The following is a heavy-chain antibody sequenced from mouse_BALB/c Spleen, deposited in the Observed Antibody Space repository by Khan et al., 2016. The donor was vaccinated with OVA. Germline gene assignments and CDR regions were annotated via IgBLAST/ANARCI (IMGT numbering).Heavy chain of an antibody. J-gene: IGHJ2*01. Sequence: VQLKQSGPELVTPGASVKISCKASGYSFTGYFMNWVMQSHGKSLEWIGRINPHIGDTLYNQKFKGKATLTVDESSRTAHMELRSLASEDSAVYYCARKNGSDFDYWGQGTTLTVSS. V-gene: IGHV1-20*02. CDR3: ARKNGSDFDY. CDR2: INPHIGDT. D-gene: IGHD1-1*01. CDR1: GYSFTGYF.